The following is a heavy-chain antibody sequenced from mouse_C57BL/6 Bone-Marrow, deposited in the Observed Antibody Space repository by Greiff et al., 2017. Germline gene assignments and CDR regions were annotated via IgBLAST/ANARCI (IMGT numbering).Heavy chain of an antibody. D-gene: IGHD2-1*01. V-gene: IGHV14-2*01. CDR3: ARRGNYGGMVVSAMDY. J-gene: IGHJ4*01. Sequence: EVKLVESGAELVKPGASVKLSCTASGFNIKDYYMPWVKQRTEQGLEWIGRIAPEDGETKSAPKFQGKATITADTSSNTAYVQLSRLTSEYTAVYFCARRGNYGGMVVSAMDYWGQGTSGTVSA. CDR1: GFNIKDYY. CDR2: IAPEDGET.